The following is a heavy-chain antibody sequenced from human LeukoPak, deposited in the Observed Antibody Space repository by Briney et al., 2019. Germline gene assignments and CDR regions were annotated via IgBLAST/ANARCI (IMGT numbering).Heavy chain of an antibody. V-gene: IGHV1-24*01. CDR3: ATDPTYYNDGSGYYYSDY. Sequence: ASVKVSCKVSGYTLTELSMHWVRQAPGKGLEWMGGSDPEDGETIYAQKFQGRVTMTEDTSTDTAYMELSSLRSEDTAVYYCATDPTYYNDGSGYYYSDYWGQGTLVTVSS. D-gene: IGHD3-22*01. CDR1: GYTLTELS. J-gene: IGHJ4*02. CDR2: SDPEDGET.